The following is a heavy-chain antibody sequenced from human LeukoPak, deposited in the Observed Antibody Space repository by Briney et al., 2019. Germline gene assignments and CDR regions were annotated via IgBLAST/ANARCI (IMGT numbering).Heavy chain of an antibody. V-gene: IGHV3-23*01. D-gene: IGHD3-9*01. CDR1: GFTFSSYA. CDR2: ISGSGGST. CDR3: WLLSFDY. Sequence: GGSLRLSCAASGFTFSSYAMSWVRQAPGKGLEGVSAISGSGGSTYYADAVKGRFTISRDNSKNTLSLQMNSLRAEDTAVYFDWLLSFDYWGQGTLVTVSS. J-gene: IGHJ4*02.